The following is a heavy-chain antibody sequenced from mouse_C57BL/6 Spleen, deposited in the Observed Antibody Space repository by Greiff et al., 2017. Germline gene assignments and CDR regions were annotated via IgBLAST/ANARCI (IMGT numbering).Heavy chain of an antibody. D-gene: IGHD1-1*01. Sequence: EVQLVESGGGLVKPGGSLKLSCAASGFTFSDYGMHWVRQAPEKGLEWVAYISSGSSTIYYADTVKGRFTISRDNAKNTLFLQMTSLRSEDTAMYYCARENYYGSSNYFDYWGQGTTLTVSS. CDR2: ISSGSSTI. V-gene: IGHV5-17*01. CDR3: ARENYYGSSNYFDY. J-gene: IGHJ2*01. CDR1: GFTFSDYG.